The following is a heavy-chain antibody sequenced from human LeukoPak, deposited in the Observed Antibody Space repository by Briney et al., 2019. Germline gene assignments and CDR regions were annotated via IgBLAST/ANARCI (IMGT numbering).Heavy chain of an antibody. V-gene: IGHV3-7*01. D-gene: IGHD2-2*01. J-gene: IGHJ4*02. CDR1: GFTFSNNW. Sequence: GGSLRLSCAASGFTFSNNWMSWVRQAPGKGLEWVAKINQDGGDKYYVDSVKGRFTISRDNAKNSMYLQMNSLRAEDTAVYHCATGRSCTTCYLPDYWGQGTLVTVSS. CDR3: ATGRSCTTCYLPDY. CDR2: INQDGGDK.